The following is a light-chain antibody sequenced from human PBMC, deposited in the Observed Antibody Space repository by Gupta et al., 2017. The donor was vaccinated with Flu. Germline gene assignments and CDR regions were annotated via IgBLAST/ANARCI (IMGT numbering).Light chain of an antibody. CDR3: QHYGSSIFT. CDR2: AAS. V-gene: IGKV3-20*01. J-gene: IGKJ3*01. Sequence: IVLTQSPGTLSLSPGERATLSCRASQSISSSSLAWYQQKLGQAPRLLIYAASSGAPGIPDRFSGSGSGTDFTLTISRLEPEDFAVYYCQHYGSSIFTFGPGTKVDIK. CDR1: QSISSSS.